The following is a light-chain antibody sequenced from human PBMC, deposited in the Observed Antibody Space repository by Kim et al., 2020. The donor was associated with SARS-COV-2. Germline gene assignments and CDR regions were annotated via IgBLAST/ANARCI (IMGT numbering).Light chain of an antibody. J-gene: IGKJ1*01. CDR3: QQYATYPWT. V-gene: IGKV1-5*03. CDR2: MAS. Sequence: ASVGDRVTSTCRASQNIHISLAWYQQKPGKAPKLLIYMASSLQSGVPSRFSGYESGTEFTLTISSLQPDDFATYYCQQYATYPWTFGQGTKVDIK. CDR1: QNIHIS.